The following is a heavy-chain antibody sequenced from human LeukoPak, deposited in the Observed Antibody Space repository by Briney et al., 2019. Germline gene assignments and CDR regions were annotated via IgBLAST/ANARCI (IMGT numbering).Heavy chain of an antibody. CDR1: GFTFNDYA. Sequence: GGFLRLSCAASGFTFNDYAMHWVRQAPGKGLEWVSGISGSSDYIVYADSVKGRFTISRDNAKNSLYLQMNSLRAEDTAVYYCARDGSPTGGFDYWGQGTLVTVSS. J-gene: IGHJ4*02. D-gene: IGHD7-27*01. V-gene: IGHV3-9*01. CDR3: ARDGSPTGGFDY. CDR2: ISGSSDYI.